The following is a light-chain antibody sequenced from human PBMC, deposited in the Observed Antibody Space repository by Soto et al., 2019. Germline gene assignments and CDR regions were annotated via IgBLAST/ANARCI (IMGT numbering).Light chain of an antibody. CDR2: EAS. CDR3: QHYNSYPFT. J-gene: IGKJ3*01. Sequence: DIEMTQSPSTLSASVGDRVTITCRASQNINSWLAWYQQKPGKAPNLLMSEASKLGSGVPSRFSGSGSGAEFNLTISSLQSDDFATYYCQHYNSYPFTFGPGTKVDIK. CDR1: QNINSW. V-gene: IGKV1-5*03.